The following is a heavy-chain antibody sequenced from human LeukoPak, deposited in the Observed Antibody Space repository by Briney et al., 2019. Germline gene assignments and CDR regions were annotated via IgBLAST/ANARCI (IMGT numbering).Heavy chain of an antibody. Sequence: GGSLRLSCAASGFTFSNYGMHWVRQAPGKGLEWVAFIRNDGNNKYYADSVKGRFTISRDNSKNTLYLQMNSLRAEDMAVYYCARLRWEQTGYSSDYWGQGTLVTVSS. D-gene: IGHD4-23*01. CDR3: ARLRWEQTGYSSDY. J-gene: IGHJ4*02. V-gene: IGHV3-30*02. CDR2: IRNDGNNK. CDR1: GFTFSNYG.